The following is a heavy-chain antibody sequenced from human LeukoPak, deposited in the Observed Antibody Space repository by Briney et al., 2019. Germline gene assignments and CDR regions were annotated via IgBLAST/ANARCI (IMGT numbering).Heavy chain of an antibody. Sequence: SETLSLTCAVYGGSFSGYYWSWIRQPPGKGLEWIGEINNSGSTNYNPSLKSRVTISVDTSKNQFSLKLSSVTAADTAVYYCARGRSRITVFGVVITNKGFDYWGQGTLVTVSP. CDR1: GGSFSGYY. V-gene: IGHV4-34*01. J-gene: IGHJ4*02. D-gene: IGHD3-3*01. CDR2: INNSGST. CDR3: ARGRSRITVFGVVITNKGFDY.